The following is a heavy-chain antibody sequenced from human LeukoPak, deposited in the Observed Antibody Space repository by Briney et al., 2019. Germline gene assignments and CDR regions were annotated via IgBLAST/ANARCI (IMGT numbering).Heavy chain of an antibody. J-gene: IGHJ4*02. CDR2: ISGSGGST. CDR1: GFTFSSYA. Sequence: GGSLRLSCAASGFTFSSYAMSWVRQAPGEGLEWVSAISGSGGSTYYADSVKGRFTISRDNSKNTLYLQMNSLRAEDTAVYYCAKEITMIVVVTPDYWGQGTLVTVSS. V-gene: IGHV3-23*01. D-gene: IGHD3-22*01. CDR3: AKEITMIVVVTPDY.